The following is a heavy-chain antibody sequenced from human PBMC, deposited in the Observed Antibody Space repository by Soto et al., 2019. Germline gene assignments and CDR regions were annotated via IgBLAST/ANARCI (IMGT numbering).Heavy chain of an antibody. Sequence: QITLKESGPRLVKPTQTLTLTCTFSGFSLSTSGVGVGWIRQPPGKALEWLALIYWDDDKRYSPSLKSRLTITKDTSKNQVALTMTNMDPMDTATYYCAHRLLVWFGGMDAFDIWGQGTMVTVSS. CDR3: AHRLLVWFGGMDAFDI. D-gene: IGHD3-10*01. CDR2: IYWDDDK. V-gene: IGHV2-5*02. CDR1: GFSLSTSGVG. J-gene: IGHJ3*02.